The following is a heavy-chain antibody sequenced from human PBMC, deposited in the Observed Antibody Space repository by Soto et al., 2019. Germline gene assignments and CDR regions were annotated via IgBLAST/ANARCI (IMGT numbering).Heavy chain of an antibody. D-gene: IGHD1-26*01. J-gene: IGHJ3*01. CDR2: INHTGAA. CDR3: AREVISHATSDAFDL. CDR1: GGSLSSDNFF. Sequence: QVQLQESGPGLVKPSQTLSVTCTVSGGSLSSDNFFWSSVRQHPETGLEWVGYINHTGAAYYDPSLKSRLTISLATSKHRWSLSLIVVTAADTAVYYGAREVISHATSDAFDLWGQGTMVTVSS. V-gene: IGHV4-31*03.